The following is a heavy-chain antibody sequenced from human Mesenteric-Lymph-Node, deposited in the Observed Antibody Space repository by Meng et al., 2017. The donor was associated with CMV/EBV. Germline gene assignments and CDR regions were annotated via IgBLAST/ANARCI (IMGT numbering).Heavy chain of an antibody. CDR2: IIPILSLA. CDR3: ARDGDYDFRSGPYYYYGMDV. Sequence: SVKVSCKASGDTFSSYAFSWVRQAPGQGLEWMGGIIPILSLANYAQKFQGRVTVTADTSTSTAYMELSGLRSEDTAVYYCARDGDYDFRSGPYYYYGMDVWGQGTTITVSS. J-gene: IGHJ6*02. D-gene: IGHD3-3*01. CDR1: GDTFSSYA. V-gene: IGHV1-69*10.